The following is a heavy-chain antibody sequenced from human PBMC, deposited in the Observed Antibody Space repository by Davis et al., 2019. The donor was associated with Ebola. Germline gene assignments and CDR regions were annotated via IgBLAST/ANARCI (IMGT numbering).Heavy chain of an antibody. CDR2: ISGGGGTT. CDR3: ARDVLGLYGMDL. J-gene: IGHJ6*02. D-gene: IGHD6-19*01. V-gene: IGHV3-23*01. Sequence: GESLKISCAASGFTFGSYAMNWVRQAPGKGLEWVSVISGGGGTTYYADSVKGRFTISRDNAKNSLYLQMNSLRAEDTAVYYCARDVLGLYGMDLWGQGTTVTVSS. CDR1: GFTFGSYA.